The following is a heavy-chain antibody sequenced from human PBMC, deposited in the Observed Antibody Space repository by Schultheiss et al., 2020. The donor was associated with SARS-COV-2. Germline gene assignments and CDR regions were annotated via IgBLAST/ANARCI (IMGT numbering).Heavy chain of an antibody. CDR3: ARGPARTPYQLLRYFDY. Sequence: SETLSLTCAVSGGSISSSNWWSWVRQPPGKGLEWIGEIYHSGSTNYNPSLKSRVTISVDKSKNQFSLKLSSVTAADTAVYYCARGPARTPYQLLRYFDYWGQGTLVTVSS. J-gene: IGHJ4*02. CDR1: GGSISSSNW. V-gene: IGHV4-4*02. CDR2: IYHSGST. D-gene: IGHD2-2*01.